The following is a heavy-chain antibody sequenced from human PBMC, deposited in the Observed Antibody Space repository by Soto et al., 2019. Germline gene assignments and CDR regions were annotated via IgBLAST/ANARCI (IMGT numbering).Heavy chain of an antibody. CDR1: GFTFSSYE. J-gene: IGHJ4*02. CDR2: ISSSGSTI. V-gene: IGHV3-48*03. Sequence: PGGSLRLSCAASGFTFSSYEMNWVRQAPGKGLEWVSYISSSGSTIYYADSVKGRFTISRDNAKNSLYLQMNSLRAEDTAVYYCARGPLGWPTVYFDYWGQGTLVTVSS. D-gene: IGHD2-15*01. CDR3: ARGPLGWPTVYFDY.